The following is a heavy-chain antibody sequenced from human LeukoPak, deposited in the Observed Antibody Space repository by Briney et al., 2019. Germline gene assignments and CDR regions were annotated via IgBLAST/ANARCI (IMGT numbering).Heavy chain of an antibody. CDR1: GFTFSSYG. V-gene: IGHV3-NL1*01. CDR3: AKDSYSSSPSYYFDY. CDR2: IYSGGST. J-gene: IGHJ4*02. D-gene: IGHD2-2*01. Sequence: GGSLRLSCAASGFTFSSYGMHWVRQAPGKGLEWVSVIYSGGSTYYADSVKGRFTISRDNSKNTLYLQMNSLRVEDTAVYYCAKDSYSSSPSYYFDYWGQGTLVTVSS.